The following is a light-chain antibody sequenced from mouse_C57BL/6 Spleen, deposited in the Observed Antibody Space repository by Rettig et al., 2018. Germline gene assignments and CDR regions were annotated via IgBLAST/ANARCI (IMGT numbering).Light chain of an antibody. CDR3: HQYHRSPPT. V-gene: IGKV4-74*01. CDR1: SSY. CDR2: STS. Sequence: SSYLHWYQQKPGSSPTVWIYSTSNLASGVPGRFSGSGSGTSYSLTISSMEAEDAATYYCHQYHRSPPTFGGGTKLEIK. J-gene: IGKJ1*01.